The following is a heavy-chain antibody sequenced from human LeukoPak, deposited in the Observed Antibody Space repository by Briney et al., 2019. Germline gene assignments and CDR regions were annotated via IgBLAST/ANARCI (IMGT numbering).Heavy chain of an antibody. V-gene: IGHV5-51*01. CDR2: IYPGDSDT. CDR1: GYSFTSYW. J-gene: IGHJ2*01. Sequence: GESLKISCKGSGYSFTSYWIGWVRQMPGKGLEWMGIIYPGDSDTRYSPSFQGQVTISADKSISTAYLQWSSLKASDTAMYYCARRGGGEQWLSTPNLGHNQNWYFDLWGRGTLVTVSS. D-gene: IGHD6-19*01. CDR3: ARRGGGEQWLSTPNLGHNQNWYFDL.